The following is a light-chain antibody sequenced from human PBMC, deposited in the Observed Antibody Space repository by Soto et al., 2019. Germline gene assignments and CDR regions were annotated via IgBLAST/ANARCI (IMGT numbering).Light chain of an antibody. CDR3: QQYYSYLT. CDR1: QTSSSW. J-gene: IGKJ4*01. Sequence: DIQMTQSPSTLSASVGDRVTITCRASQTSSSWLAWYQQKPGKAPKVLIYDASSFESGVPSRFSGSGSGTEFSLTISGLQPDDSATYYCQQYYSYLTFGGGTKVEI. V-gene: IGKV1-5*01. CDR2: DAS.